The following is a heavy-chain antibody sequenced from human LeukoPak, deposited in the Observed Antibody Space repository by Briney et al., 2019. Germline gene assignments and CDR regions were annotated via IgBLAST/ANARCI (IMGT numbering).Heavy chain of an antibody. CDR1: GFAFSNHW. CDR3: ARSGWPYYFDY. D-gene: IGHD3-22*01. CDR2: INNDGRLT. J-gene: IGHJ4*02. V-gene: IGHV3-74*01. Sequence: GGSLRLSCAASGFAFSNHWMHWVRQTPGKGLVWVARINNDGRLTNYADSVKGRFTISRDNAKNTLHLQMNSLRAEDTAVYYCARSGWPYYFDYWGQGTLVTVSS.